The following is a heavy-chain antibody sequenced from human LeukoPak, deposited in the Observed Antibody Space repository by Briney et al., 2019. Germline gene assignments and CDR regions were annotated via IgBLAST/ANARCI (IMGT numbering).Heavy chain of an antibody. CDR3: ARDPSYSENLDY. V-gene: IGHV3-74*01. J-gene: IGHJ4*02. CDR2: INSDGSST. CDR1: GFTFSSYW. D-gene: IGHD1-26*01. Sequence: SGGSLRLSCAASGFTFSSYWMHWVRQAPGKGLVWVSRINSDGSSTTYADSVKGRFTISRDNAKNTLYLQMNSLRAEDTAVYYCARDPSYSENLDYWGQGTLVTVSS.